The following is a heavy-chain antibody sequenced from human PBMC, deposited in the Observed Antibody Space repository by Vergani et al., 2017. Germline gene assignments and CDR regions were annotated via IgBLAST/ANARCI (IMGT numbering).Heavy chain of an antibody. CDR1: GGSINSHNYY. Sequence: QVQLQESGPGLVKPSQTLSLTCTVSGGSINSHNYYWRWIRQPAGKGLEWIGRIHTSGSTYYNPYLQSRVTMSENTSKNQFSLKLTAVTAADTAVYYCAGRLRQLARIDVFDIWGHGTLVTVSS. CDR2: IHTSGST. CDR3: AGRLRQLARIDVFDI. V-gene: IGHV4-61*02. D-gene: IGHD6-6*01. J-gene: IGHJ3*02.